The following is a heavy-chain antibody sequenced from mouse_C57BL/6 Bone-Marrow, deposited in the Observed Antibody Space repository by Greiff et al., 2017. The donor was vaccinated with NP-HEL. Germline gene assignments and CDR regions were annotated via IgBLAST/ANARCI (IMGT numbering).Heavy chain of an antibody. CDR1: GYTFTSYD. D-gene: IGHD1-1*01. CDR3: ARSGSSYLAWFAY. CDR2: IYPRDGST. V-gene: IGHV1-85*01. J-gene: IGHJ3*01. Sequence: QVQLKQSGPELVKPGASVKLSCKASGYTFTSYDINWVKQRPGQGLEWIGWIYPRDGSTKYNEKFKGKATLTVDTSSSTAYMELHSLTSEDSAVYFCARSGSSYLAWFAYWGQGTLVTVSA.